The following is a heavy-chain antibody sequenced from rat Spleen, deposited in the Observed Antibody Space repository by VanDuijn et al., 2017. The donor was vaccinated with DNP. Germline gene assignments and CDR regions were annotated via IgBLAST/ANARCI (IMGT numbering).Heavy chain of an antibody. V-gene: IGHV5S13*01. Sequence: EVQLVESGGGLVQPGGSMKLSCAASGFTFSKYGMAWVRQAPTQGLEWVAYMRYEGGSRTYYPDSVKGRFTISKDNAENTLYLQMNSLRSEDTATYFCARGSGTYYWYFDFWGPGTMVTVSS. CDR1: GFTFSKYG. D-gene: IGHD5-1*01. CDR3: ARGSGTYYWYFDF. CDR2: MRYEGGSRT. J-gene: IGHJ1*01.